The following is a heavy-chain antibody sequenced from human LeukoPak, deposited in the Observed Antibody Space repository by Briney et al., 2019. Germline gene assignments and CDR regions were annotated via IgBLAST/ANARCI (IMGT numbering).Heavy chain of an antibody. CDR1: GYSISSGYY. CDR2: IYHSGST. J-gene: IGHJ1*01. CDR3: AREMTYYYDR. V-gene: IGHV4-38-2*02. Sequence: KPSETLSLTCAVSGYSISSGYYWGWIRQPPGKGLEWIGSIYHSGSTYYNPSLKSRVTISVDTSKNQFSLKLSSVTAADTAVYYCAREMTYYYDRWGQGTLVTVSS. D-gene: IGHD3-22*01.